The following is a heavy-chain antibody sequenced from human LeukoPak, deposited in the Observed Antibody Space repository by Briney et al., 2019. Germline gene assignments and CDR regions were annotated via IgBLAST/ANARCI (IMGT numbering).Heavy chain of an antibody. J-gene: IGHJ4*02. V-gene: IGHV3-30*04. D-gene: IGHD5-18*01. CDR3: VRGPQYSYGILDY. CDR2: TSHDGSNK. Sequence: GGSLRLSCAASGFTFSSYAVHWVRQAPGKGLEWVAFTSHDGSNKYYADSVKGRFTISRDNSKNTLYLQMNSLRADDTAVFFCVRGPQYSYGILDYWGQGALVTVSS. CDR1: GFTFSSYA.